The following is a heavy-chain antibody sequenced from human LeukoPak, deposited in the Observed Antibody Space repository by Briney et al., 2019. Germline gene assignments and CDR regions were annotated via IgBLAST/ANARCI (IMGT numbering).Heavy chain of an antibody. CDR2: IYGSGGT. CDR3: ARLDTGMNPWYYYYMDV. V-gene: IGHV4-61*02. Sequence: SETLSLTCTVSGGSVSSGSHYWGWIRQPAGKGLEWIGRIYGSGGTNYNPSLRSRVTMSVDASKNQFSLKLSSVTAADTAIYYCARLDTGMNPWYYYYMDVWGKGTTVTVSS. CDR1: GGSVSSGSHY. J-gene: IGHJ6*03. D-gene: IGHD5-18*01.